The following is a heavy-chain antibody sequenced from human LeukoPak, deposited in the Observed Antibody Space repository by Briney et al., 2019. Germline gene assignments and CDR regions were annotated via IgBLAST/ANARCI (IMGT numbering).Heavy chain of an antibody. J-gene: IGHJ3*02. CDR3: ASGAIGGGAFDI. CDR2: INPDSGGT. CDR1: GYTFTDYY. Sequence: ASVKVSCKAPGYTFTDYYMHWVRQAPGQGLEWMGWINPDSGGTNYPQKFQGRVTMTRDTSISTAYMDLSSLRSDDTAVYYCASGAIGGGAFDIWGQGTMVTVSS. D-gene: IGHD3-16*01. V-gene: IGHV1-2*02.